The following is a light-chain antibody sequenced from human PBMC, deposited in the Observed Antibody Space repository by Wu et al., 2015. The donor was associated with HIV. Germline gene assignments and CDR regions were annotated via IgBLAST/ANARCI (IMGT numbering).Light chain of an antibody. J-gene: IGKJ1*01. CDR3: QKCNSAPWT. Sequence: DIQMTQSPSSPSASVGDRVTITCRASQGISNYLAWYQQKPGKVPKLLIYGASTLQSGVPSRFTGSGSGTDFTLTISSLQPEDVATYYCQKCNSAPWTFGQGTKVEIK. CDR1: QGISNY. CDR2: GAS. V-gene: IGKV1-27*01.